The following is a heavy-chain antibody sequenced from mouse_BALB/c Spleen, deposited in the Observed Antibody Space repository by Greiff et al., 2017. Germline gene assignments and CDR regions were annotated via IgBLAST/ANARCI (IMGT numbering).Heavy chain of an antibody. CDR2: IHPNSGNT. V-gene: IGHV1S130*01. CDR3: ARWYGNYVFDY. Sequence: QVQLKQSGSVLVRPGASVKLSCKASGYTFTSSWMHWAKQRPGQGLEWIGEIHPNSGNTNYNEKFKGKATLTVDTSSSTAYVDLSSLTSEDSAVYYCARWYGNYVFDYWGQGTTLTVSS. J-gene: IGHJ2*01. D-gene: IGHD2-10*02. CDR1: GYTFTSSW.